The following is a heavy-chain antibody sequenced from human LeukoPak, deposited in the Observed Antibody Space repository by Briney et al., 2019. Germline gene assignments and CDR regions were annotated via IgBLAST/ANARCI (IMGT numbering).Heavy chain of an antibody. Sequence: PSETLSLTCTVSGGSISSSSYYWDWIRQPPGKGLEWIGSIYYSGSTYYNPSLKSRVTISVDTSKNQFSLKLSSVTAADTAVYYCARLRRIAAAGIGIFDYWGQGTLVTVSS. V-gene: IGHV4-39*01. D-gene: IGHD6-13*01. CDR2: IYYSGST. J-gene: IGHJ4*02. CDR3: ARLRRIAAAGIGIFDY. CDR1: GGSISSSSYY.